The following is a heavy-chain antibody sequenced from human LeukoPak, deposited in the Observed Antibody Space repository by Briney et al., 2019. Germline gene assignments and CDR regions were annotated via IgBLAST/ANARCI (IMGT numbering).Heavy chain of an antibody. CDR2: INADGSET. D-gene: IGHD1-26*01. J-gene: IGHJ4*02. Sequence: GGSLRLSCAASGFTFSVIPMTWVRQAPGKGLQWVANINADGSETHYGDSVKGRFTISRDNAKNSLFLQMNSLRAEDTAVYYCARDEVGAPDYWGQGTLVTVSS. V-gene: IGHV3-7*01. CDR3: ARDEVGAPDY. CDR1: GFTFSVIP.